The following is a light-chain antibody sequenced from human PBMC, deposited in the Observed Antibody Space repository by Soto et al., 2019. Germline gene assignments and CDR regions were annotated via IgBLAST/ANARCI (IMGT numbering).Light chain of an antibody. Sequence: EIVLTQSPGALSLSPGERATLSCGASQSVSSSYLAWYQQKPGQAPRLLIYGASTRATCIPDRFSGSGSGTDFTLTISILETKDVALYYYQQYCSSPRTFGQGTKV. CDR1: QSVSSSY. J-gene: IGKJ1*01. CDR2: GAS. V-gene: IGKV3-20*01. CDR3: QQYCSSPRT.